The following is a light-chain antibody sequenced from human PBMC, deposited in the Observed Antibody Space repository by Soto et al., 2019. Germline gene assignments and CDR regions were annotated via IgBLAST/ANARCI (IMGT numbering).Light chain of an antibody. Sequence: DIQLTQSPSFLSASVGDRVTITCRASQGISRYLAWYQQKPGKAPNLLIYAASILQSGVPSRFSGSGSGTDFTLTISSLQPEDSATYYCQQLDSYPFTFGPGTKVDIK. CDR2: AAS. CDR1: QGISRY. J-gene: IGKJ3*01. CDR3: QQLDSYPFT. V-gene: IGKV1-9*01.